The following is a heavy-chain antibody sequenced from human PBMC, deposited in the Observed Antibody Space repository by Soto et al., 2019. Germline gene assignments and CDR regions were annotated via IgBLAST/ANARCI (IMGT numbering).Heavy chain of an antibody. Sequence: QVQLVQSGAEVKKPGSSVKVSCKASGGTFSSYAISWVRQAPGQGLEWMGGIRPIFGTANYAQKFHGRVTSTSDESTGTADMTRAHLRSEDTALYSFSRGVPVAPHCAYYSSGMD. V-gene: IGHV1-69*01. J-gene: IGHJ6*01. CDR2: IRPIFGTA. D-gene: IGHD2-15*01. CDR1: GGTFSSYA. CDR3: SRGVPVAPHCAYYSSGMD.